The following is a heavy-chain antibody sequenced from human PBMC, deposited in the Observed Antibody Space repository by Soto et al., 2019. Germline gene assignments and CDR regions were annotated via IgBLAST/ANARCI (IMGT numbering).Heavy chain of an antibody. CDR3: ARGTLENVLRSFDSSPDAFDI. D-gene: IGHD3-9*01. CDR2: IYYSGST. Sequence: PSETLSLTRTVSGVSVSSGSYYWSWIRQPPGKGLEWIGYIYYSGSTNYNPSLKSRVTISVDTSKNQFSLKLSSVTAADTAVYYCARGTLENVLRSFDSSPDAFDIWGQGTMVT. V-gene: IGHV4-61*01. CDR1: GVSVSSGSYY. J-gene: IGHJ3*02.